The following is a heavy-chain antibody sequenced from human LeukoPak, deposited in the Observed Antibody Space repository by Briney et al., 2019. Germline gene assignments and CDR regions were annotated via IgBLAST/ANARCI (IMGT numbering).Heavy chain of an antibody. Sequence: TLETLSLTCAVYGGSFSGYYWSWIRQPPGKRLEWIGFIYYTGSTNYNPSLESRVTISVDTSKNQFSLQLSSVTAADTAVYYCSRDRRFCSTTTCYVPFDYWGQGSLVTVSS. D-gene: IGHD2-2*01. CDR3: SRDRRFCSTTTCYVPFDY. V-gene: IGHV4-59*01. CDR1: GGSFSGYY. J-gene: IGHJ4*02. CDR2: IYYTGST.